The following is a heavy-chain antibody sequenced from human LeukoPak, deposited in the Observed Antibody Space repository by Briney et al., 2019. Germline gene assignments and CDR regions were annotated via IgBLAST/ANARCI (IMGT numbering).Heavy chain of an antibody. CDR2: IYYSGST. Sequence: SETLSLTCTVSGGSISSYYWSWIRQPPGKGLEWIGYIYYSGSTNYNPSLKSRVTISVDTSKNQFSLKLSSVTAADTAVYYCARVSVGARGGDFDYWDQGTLVTVSS. J-gene: IGHJ4*02. CDR1: GGSISSYY. D-gene: IGHD1-26*01. CDR3: ARVSVGARGGDFDY. V-gene: IGHV4-59*08.